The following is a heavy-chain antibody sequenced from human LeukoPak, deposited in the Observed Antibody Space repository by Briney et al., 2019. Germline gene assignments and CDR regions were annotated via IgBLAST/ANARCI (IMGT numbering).Heavy chain of an antibody. V-gene: IGHV1-69*13. CDR1: GGTFSSYA. CDR2: IIPIFGTA. Sequence: SVKVSCKASGGTFSSYAISWVRQAPGQGLEWMGGIIPIFGTANYAQKFQGRVTITADESTSTAYMELSSLRSEDTAVYYCARDPVAGTGVTDYWGQGTLVTVSS. CDR3: ARDPVAGTGVTDY. D-gene: IGHD6-19*01. J-gene: IGHJ4*02.